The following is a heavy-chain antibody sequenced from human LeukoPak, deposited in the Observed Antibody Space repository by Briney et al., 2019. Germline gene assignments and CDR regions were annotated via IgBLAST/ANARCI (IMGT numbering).Heavy chain of an antibody. V-gene: IGHV4-4*07. Sequence: SETLSFTCTVSGGSIGNYYWNWIRQPAGKGLEWIGRISTSGTTNYHPSLKSRVTLSLDTSKNQFSLNLRSVTAADTAIYFCARRHPYYYGSGTYSREDWGQGTLVTVSS. D-gene: IGHD3-10*01. CDR3: ARRHPYYYGSGTYSRED. J-gene: IGHJ4*02. CDR1: GGSIGNYY. CDR2: ISTSGTT.